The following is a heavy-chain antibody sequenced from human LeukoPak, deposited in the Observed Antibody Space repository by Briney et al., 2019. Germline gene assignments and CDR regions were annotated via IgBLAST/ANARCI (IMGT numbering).Heavy chain of an antibody. J-gene: IGHJ4*02. CDR3: ARDHYYDSSGYYSGY. Sequence: GGSLRLSCAAPGFTFSDYYMSWIRQAPGKGLEWVSYISSSGSTIYYADSVKGRFTISRDNAKNSLYLQVNSLRAEDTAVYYCARDHYYDSSGYYSGYWGQGTLVTVSS. CDR2: ISSSGSTI. V-gene: IGHV3-11*01. D-gene: IGHD3-22*01. CDR1: GFTFSDYY.